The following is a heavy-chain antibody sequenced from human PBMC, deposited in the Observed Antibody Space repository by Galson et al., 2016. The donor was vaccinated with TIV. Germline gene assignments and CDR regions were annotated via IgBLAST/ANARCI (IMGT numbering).Heavy chain of an antibody. D-gene: IGHD3-16*01. CDR1: GFTFSIYA. CDR2: ISANGGST. Sequence: SLRLSCAASGFTFSIYAMSWVRQAPGKGLEWVSIISANGGSTHYADSVKGRFTISRDNSKNTLYLQMKSLRVEDTAIYYCAKDRVWLRFGELLSDFDYWGQGMLVTVSS. V-gene: IGHV3-23*01. J-gene: IGHJ4*02. CDR3: AKDRVWLRFGELLSDFDY.